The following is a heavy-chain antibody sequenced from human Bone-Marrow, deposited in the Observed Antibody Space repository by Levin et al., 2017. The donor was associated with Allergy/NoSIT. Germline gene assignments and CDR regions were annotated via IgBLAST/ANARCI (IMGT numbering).Heavy chain of an antibody. CDR1: GGSISSGGYS. V-gene: IGHV4-30-2*01. D-gene: IGHD3-22*01. J-gene: IGHJ4*02. CDR2: IYHSGST. CDR3: ARYCPSSGKGAFDY. Sequence: SETLSLTCAVSGGSISSGGYSWSWIRQPPGKGLEWIGYIYHSGSTYYNPSLKSRVTISVDRSKNQFSLKLSSVTAADTAVYYCARYCPSSGKGAFDYWGQGTLVTVSS.